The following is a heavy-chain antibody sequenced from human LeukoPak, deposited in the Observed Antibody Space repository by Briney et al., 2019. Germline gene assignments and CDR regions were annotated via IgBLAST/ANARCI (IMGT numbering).Heavy chain of an antibody. V-gene: IGHV4-39*01. CDR1: GGSISSSSYY. CDR2: IYYSGST. CDR3: ARHGRLDYVPYYDSSGYYWFESREWGVNWFDP. D-gene: IGHD3-22*01. Sequence: SETLSLTCTVSGGSISSSSYYWGWIRQPPGKGLEWIGSIYYSGSTYYNPSLKSRVTISVDTSKNQFSLKLSSVTAPDTAVYYCARHGRLDYVPYYDSSGYYWFESREWGVNWFDPWGQGTLVTVSS. J-gene: IGHJ5*02.